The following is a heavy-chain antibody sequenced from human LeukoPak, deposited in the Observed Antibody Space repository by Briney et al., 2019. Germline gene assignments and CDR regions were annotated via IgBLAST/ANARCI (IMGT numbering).Heavy chain of an antibody. J-gene: IGHJ4*02. V-gene: IGHV4-34*01. CDR3: ARSGYSYGRKGATFDY. CDR2: ISHSGST. Sequence: PSETLSLTCGVYGGSFSGYFWSYIRQPPGKGLEWLGEISHSGSTNYNPSLKSPITISMDTSKNQFSLRLNSVTAADTAVYYCARSGYSYGRKGATFDYWGQGTLVTVSS. D-gene: IGHD5-18*01. CDR1: GGSFSGYF.